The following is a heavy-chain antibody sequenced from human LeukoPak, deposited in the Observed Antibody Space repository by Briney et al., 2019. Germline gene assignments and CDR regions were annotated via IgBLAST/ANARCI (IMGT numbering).Heavy chain of an antibody. D-gene: IGHD3-9*01. V-gene: IGHV3-30*19. J-gene: IGHJ4*02. CDR2: IWYDGSNK. CDR1: GFTFSSYG. Sequence: PGGSLRLSCAASGFTFSSYGMHWVRQAPGKGLEWVAVIWYDGSNKYYADSVKGRFTISRDNSKNTLYLQMNSLRAEDTAVYYCARGSNYDILTGRFDYWGQGTLVTVSS. CDR3: ARGSNYDILTGRFDY.